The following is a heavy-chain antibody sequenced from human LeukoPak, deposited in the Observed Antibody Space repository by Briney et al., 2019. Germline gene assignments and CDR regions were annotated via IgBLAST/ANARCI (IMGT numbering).Heavy chain of an antibody. J-gene: IGHJ6*03. CDR2: INHSGST. V-gene: IGHV4-34*01. CDR1: GGSFSGYY. D-gene: IGHD3-10*01. CDR3: ARQGPPYYYGSGTYMDI. Sequence: PSETLSLTCAVYGGSFSGYYWSWIRQPPGKGLEWIGEINHSGSTNYNPSLKSRVTISVDTSKNQFSLKLSSVTAADTAVYYCARQGPPYYYGSGTYMDIWGKGTTVTVSS.